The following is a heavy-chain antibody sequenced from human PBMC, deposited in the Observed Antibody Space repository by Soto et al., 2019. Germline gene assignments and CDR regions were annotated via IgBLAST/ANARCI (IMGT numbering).Heavy chain of an antibody. V-gene: IGHV1-2*04. CDR2: INPNSGGT. D-gene: IGHD3-16*01. CDR1: GYTFTGYY. CDR3: ARDFRKGGDAFDI. Sequence: ASVKVSCKASGYTFTGYYMHWVRQAPGQGLEWMGWINPNSGGTNYAQKFQGWVTMTRDTSISTAYMELSRLRSDDTAVYYGARDFRKGGDAFDIWGQGTMVTVSS. J-gene: IGHJ3*02.